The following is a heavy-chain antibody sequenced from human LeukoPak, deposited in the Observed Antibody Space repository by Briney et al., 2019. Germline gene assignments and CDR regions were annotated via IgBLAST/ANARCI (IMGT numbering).Heavy chain of an antibody. V-gene: IGHV3-23*01. CDR3: AKDKINSRMIVPLGY. J-gene: IGHJ4*02. Sequence: GGSLRLSCAASGFTFSSYAMSWVRQAPGKGLEWVSAISGSGGSTYYADSVKGRFTISRDNSKNTLYLQMNSLGAEDTAVYYCAKDKINSRMIVPLGYWGQGTLVTVSS. D-gene: IGHD3-22*01. CDR1: GFTFSSYA. CDR2: ISGSGGST.